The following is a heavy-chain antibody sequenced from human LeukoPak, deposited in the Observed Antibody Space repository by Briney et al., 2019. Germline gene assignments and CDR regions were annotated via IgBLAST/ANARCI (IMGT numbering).Heavy chain of an antibody. Sequence: GRSLRLSCAASGFTFSIYAMHWVRQAPGKGLGWVAVISYDGSNKYYADSVKGRFTISRDNSKNTLYLQMNSLRAEDTAVYYCARDVGHGYNYGLIDYWGQGTLVTVSS. CDR2: ISYDGSNK. D-gene: IGHD5-18*01. J-gene: IGHJ4*02. CDR1: GFTFSIYA. V-gene: IGHV3-30*04. CDR3: ARDVGHGYNYGLIDY.